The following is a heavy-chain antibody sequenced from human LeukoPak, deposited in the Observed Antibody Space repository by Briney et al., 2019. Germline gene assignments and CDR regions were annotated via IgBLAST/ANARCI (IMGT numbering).Heavy chain of an antibody. CDR1: GYTFTSCG. D-gene: IGHD3-16*01. CDR3: ARDTKTTTIAGGNDY. Sequence: ASVKVSCKASGYTFTSCGISWVRQAPGQGLEWMGWISAYNGDTHYAQKLQGRVSLTTDTSTSTAYMELRSLTSDDTAVYFCARDTKTTTIAGGNDYWGQGTLVTVSS. J-gene: IGHJ4*02. CDR2: ISAYNGDT. V-gene: IGHV1-18*01.